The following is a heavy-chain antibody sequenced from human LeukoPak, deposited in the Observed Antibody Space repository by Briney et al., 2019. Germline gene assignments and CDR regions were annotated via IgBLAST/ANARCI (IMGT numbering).Heavy chain of an antibody. V-gene: IGHV1-18*01. CDR3: ARDPFWHYYGSGSYYTANWFDP. D-gene: IGHD3-10*01. CDR2: ISAYNGNT. CDR1: GYTFTSYG. J-gene: IGHJ5*02. Sequence: ASVKVSCKASGYTFTSYGISWVRQAPGQGLEWMGWISAYNGNTNYAQKLQGRVSMTTDTSTSTAYMELRSLRSDDTAVYYCARDPFWHYYGSGSYYTANWFDPWGQGTLVTVSS.